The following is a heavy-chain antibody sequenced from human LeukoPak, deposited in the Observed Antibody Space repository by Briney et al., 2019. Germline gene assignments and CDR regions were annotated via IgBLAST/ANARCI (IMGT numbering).Heavy chain of an antibody. Sequence: GGSLRLSCAASGFTFSSYSMNWVRQAPGKGLEWVSSISSSSSYIYYADSVKGRFTISRDNAKNSLYLQMNSLRAEDTAVYYCARVGIAAAGSDYWGQGTLVTVSS. CDR1: GFTFSSYS. CDR3: ARVGIAAAGSDY. D-gene: IGHD6-13*01. J-gene: IGHJ4*02. V-gene: IGHV3-21*01. CDR2: ISSSSSYI.